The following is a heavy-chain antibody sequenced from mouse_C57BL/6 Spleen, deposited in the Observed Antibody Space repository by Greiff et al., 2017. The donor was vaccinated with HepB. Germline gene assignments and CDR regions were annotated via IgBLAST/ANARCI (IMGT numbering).Heavy chain of an antibody. CDR1: GFTFSDYG. J-gene: IGHJ3*01. V-gene: IGHV5-17*01. D-gene: IGHD4-1*02. CDR2: ISSGSSTL. CDR3: ARKATPKAWFAY. Sequence: EVQGVESGGGLVKPGGSLKLSCAASGFTFSDYGMHWVRQAPEKGLAWVAYISSGSSTLYYADTVKGRFTISRDNAKNTLFLQMTSLRSEDTAMYYYARKATPKAWFAYWGQGTLVTVSA.